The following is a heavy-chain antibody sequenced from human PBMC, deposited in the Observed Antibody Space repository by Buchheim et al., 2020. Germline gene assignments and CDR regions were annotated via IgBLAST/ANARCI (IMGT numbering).Heavy chain of an antibody. V-gene: IGHV4-34*01. Sequence: QVQLQQWGAGLLKPSETLSLTCAVYGGSFSAYYWSWIRQPPGKGLEWIGEINHSGSTNYNPSLKSRVTISVDKSKNPFSLKLSSVTAADTAVYYCARVPISIDCSSTSCSRGYFDYWGQGNL. CDR1: GGSFSAYY. CDR2: INHSGST. D-gene: IGHD2-2*01. CDR3: ARVPISIDCSSTSCSRGYFDY. J-gene: IGHJ4*02.